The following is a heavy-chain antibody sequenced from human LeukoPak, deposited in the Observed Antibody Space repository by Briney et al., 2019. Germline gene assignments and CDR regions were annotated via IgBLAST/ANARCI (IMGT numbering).Heavy chain of an antibody. Sequence: GSLRLSCAASGFTFRTYSMNWVRQAPGKGLEWVSYISSSSRTIHYADSVQGRFTISRDNAKYSLSLQMNSLRAEDTAVYFCAKAGYRGSSVNYFDYWGQGTLVTVSS. J-gene: IGHJ4*02. CDR3: AKAGYRGSSVNYFDY. D-gene: IGHD6-6*01. CDR1: GFTFRTYS. CDR2: ISSSSRTI. V-gene: IGHV3-48*01.